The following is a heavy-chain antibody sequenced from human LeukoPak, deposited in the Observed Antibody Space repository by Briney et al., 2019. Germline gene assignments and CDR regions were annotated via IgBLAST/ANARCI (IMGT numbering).Heavy chain of an antibody. CDR1: GFTFSSYA. CDR3: ANDLTPAAIFFAFDY. V-gene: IGHV3-23*01. Sequence: GGSLRLSCAASGFTFSSYAMRWVRQAPGKGLEWVSAISGSGGSTYYADSVKGGFTISRANSKNTLYLQMNSLRAEDTAVYYCANDLTPAAIFFAFDYWGQGTLVTVSS. J-gene: IGHJ4*02. CDR2: ISGSGGST. D-gene: IGHD2-2*02.